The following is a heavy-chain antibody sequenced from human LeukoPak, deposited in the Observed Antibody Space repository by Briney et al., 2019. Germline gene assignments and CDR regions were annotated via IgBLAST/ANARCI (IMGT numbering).Heavy chain of an antibody. D-gene: IGHD2-21*02. CDR1: GYSFTSYW. Sequence: GESLKISCKGSGYSFTSYWIGWVRQMPGKGLEWMGIIYPGDSDTRYSPSFQGQVTISADKSISTAYLQWSSLKASDTAMYYCARHSGRHCGGDCPTDLDYWGQGTLVTVSS. CDR2: IYPGDSDT. V-gene: IGHV5-51*01. J-gene: IGHJ4*02. CDR3: ARHSGRHCGGDCPTDLDY.